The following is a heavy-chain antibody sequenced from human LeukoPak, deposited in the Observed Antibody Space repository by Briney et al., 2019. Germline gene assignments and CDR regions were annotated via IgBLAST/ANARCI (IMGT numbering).Heavy chain of an antibody. CDR2: IYASGST. CDR1: GGSISSGSYY. V-gene: IGHV4-61*02. Sequence: PSETLSLTCTVSGGSISSGSYYWSWIRQPAGKGLEWIGRIYASGSTNYNPSLKSRVTMSVDSSKSQFSLNLTSVTAADTAVYYCARASHAYNWFDPWGQGTLVTVSS. CDR3: ARASHAYNWFDP. J-gene: IGHJ5*02.